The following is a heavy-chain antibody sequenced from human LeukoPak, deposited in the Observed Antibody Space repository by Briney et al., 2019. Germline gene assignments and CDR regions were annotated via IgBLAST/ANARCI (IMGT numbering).Heavy chain of an antibody. CDR1: GFTVSGNY. D-gene: IGHD2-15*01. V-gene: IGHV3-53*01. CDR2: IYGGGGT. J-gene: IGHJ4*02. Sequence: GGSLRLSCAASGFTVSGNYMSWVRQAPGKGLEWASGIYGGGGTYYADSVKGRFSISRDNSKNTLYLQMNSLRTEDTAVYSCARDLICSGGSCYSDYWGQGTLVTVSS. CDR3: ARDLICSGGSCYSDY.